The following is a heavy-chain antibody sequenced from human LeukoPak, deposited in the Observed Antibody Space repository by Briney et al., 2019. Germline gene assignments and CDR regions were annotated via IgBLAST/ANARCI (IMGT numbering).Heavy chain of an antibody. Sequence: GGSLRLSCVTSGFFFNSYWMSWVRQAPGKGLEWVANENQDGSEIYYVDSVKGRFIMSRDNTKNSFYLQMSSLGVEDTAVYYCAGGRDVDAWGQGTLVTVSS. V-gene: IGHV3-7*03. CDR2: ENQDGSEI. CDR1: GFFFNSYW. D-gene: IGHD2-21*01. CDR3: AGGRDVDA. J-gene: IGHJ4*02.